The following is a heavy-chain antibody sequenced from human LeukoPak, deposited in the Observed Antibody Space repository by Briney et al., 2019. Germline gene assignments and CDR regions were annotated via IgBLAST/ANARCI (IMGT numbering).Heavy chain of an antibody. CDR3: ARSYRSSWAYYYYYYMDV. CDR2: INPNSGGT. V-gene: IGHV1-2*02. J-gene: IGHJ6*03. Sequence: ASVKVSFKASGYTFTGYYMHWLRQAPGQGLEWMGWINPNSGGTNYAQKFQSRVTMTRDTSISTAYMELSRLRSDDTAVYYCARSYRSSWAYYYYYYMDVWGKGTTVTVSS. CDR1: GYTFTGYY. D-gene: IGHD6-13*01.